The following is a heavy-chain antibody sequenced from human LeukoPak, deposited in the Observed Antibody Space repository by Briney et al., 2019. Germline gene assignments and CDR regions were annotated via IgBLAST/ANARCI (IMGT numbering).Heavy chain of an antibody. Sequence: GSLRLSYVTSGFTFSGDWMHWVRQGPEKGLELVSRIDNDGHGIIYADSVKGRFTTSRDNVKHTLYLKMNSLRVEDTAVYYCAAGGGWDPSFGVVTHIDAWGKGTTVVVS. CDR2: IDNDGHGI. D-gene: IGHD3-3*01. CDR3: AAGGGWDPSFGVVTHIDA. CDR1: GFTFSGDW. J-gene: IGHJ6*03. V-gene: IGHV3-74*01.